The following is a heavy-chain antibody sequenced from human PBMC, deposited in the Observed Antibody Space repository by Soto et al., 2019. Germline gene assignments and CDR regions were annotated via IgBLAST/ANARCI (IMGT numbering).Heavy chain of an antibody. V-gene: IGHV4-59*01. CDR2: IYYSGST. D-gene: IGHD3-3*01. CDR1: GGSISSYY. Sequence: SETLALTCTVSGGSISSYYWSWIRQPPGKGLEWIGYIYYSGSTNYNPSLKSRVTISVDTSKNQFSLKLSSVTAADTAVYYCARVLRFLAFDYWGQGTLVTGSS. J-gene: IGHJ4*02. CDR3: ARVLRFLAFDY.